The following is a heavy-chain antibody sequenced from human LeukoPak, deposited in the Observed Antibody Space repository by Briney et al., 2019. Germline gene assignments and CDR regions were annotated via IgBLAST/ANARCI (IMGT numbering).Heavy chain of an antibody. CDR2: IYYSGST. J-gene: IGHJ6*03. CDR3: ASGYGSRSYYYMDV. CDR1: GGSISSYY. V-gene: IGHV4-59*01. Sequence: SETLSLTCTVSGGSISSYYWSWIRQPPGKGLEWIGYIYYSGSTNYNPSLKSRVTISVDTSKNQFSLKLSSVTAADTAVYYCASGYGSRSYYYMDVWGKGTTVTVSS. D-gene: IGHD5-12*01.